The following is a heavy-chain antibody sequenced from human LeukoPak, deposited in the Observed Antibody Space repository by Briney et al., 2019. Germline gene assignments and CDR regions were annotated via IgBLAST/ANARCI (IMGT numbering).Heavy chain of an antibody. CDR2: ISSSSSYI. V-gene: IGHV3-21*01. CDR3: ARSVWTQPRQLDRRFDP. Sequence: GGSLRLSCAASGFTFSSYSMNWVRQTPGKGLEWVSSISSSSSYIYYADSVKGRFTISRDNAKNSLYLQMNSLRAEDTAVYYCARSVWTQPRQLDRRFDPWGQGTLVTVSS. D-gene: IGHD6-13*01. J-gene: IGHJ5*02. CDR1: GFTFSSYS.